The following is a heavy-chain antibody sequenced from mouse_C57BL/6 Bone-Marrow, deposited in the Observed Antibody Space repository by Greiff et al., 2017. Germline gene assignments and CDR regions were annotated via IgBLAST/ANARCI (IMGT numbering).Heavy chain of an antibody. D-gene: IGHD3-2*02. Sequence: EVKLMESGAELVRPGASVKLSCTASGFNIKDDYMHWVKQRPEQGLEWIGWIDPENGDTEYASKFQGKATITADTSSNTAYLQLSSLTSEDTAVYYCTTGSSGYGYAMDYWGQGTSVTVSS. V-gene: IGHV14-4*01. CDR2: IDPENGDT. CDR1: GFNIKDDY. J-gene: IGHJ4*01. CDR3: TTGSSGYGYAMDY.